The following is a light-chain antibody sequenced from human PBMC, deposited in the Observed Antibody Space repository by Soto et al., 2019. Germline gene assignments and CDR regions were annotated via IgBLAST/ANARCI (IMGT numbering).Light chain of an antibody. J-gene: IGKJ1*01. V-gene: IGKV3-20*01. CDR1: QSVSNNY. Sequence: EIVLTQSPGTLSVSPGEIATLSCRASQSVSNNYLAWYQQKPGQAPRLLIYGASNRATGIPDRFSGSGSGIDFTLTISRLEPEDFAVYYCQQYGSSGTFGQGTKVDIK. CDR3: QQYGSSGT. CDR2: GAS.